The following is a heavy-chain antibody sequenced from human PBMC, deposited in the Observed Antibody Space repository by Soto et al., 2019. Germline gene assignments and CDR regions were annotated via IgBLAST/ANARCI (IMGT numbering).Heavy chain of an antibody. V-gene: IGHV3-74*01. CDR2: INSDGSST. CDR3: ASWPYSGYDYFDY. Sequence: GGSLRLSCAASGFTFSSYWMHWVRQAPGKGLVWVSRINSDGSSTSYADSVKGRLTISRDNAKNTLYLQMNSLRAEDTAVYYCASWPYSGYDYFDYWGQGTLVTVSS. D-gene: IGHD5-12*01. CDR1: GFTFSSYW. J-gene: IGHJ4*02.